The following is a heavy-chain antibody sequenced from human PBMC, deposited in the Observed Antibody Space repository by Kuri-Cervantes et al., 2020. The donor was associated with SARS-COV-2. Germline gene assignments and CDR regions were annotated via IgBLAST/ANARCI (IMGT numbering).Heavy chain of an antibody. D-gene: IGHD4-11*01. J-gene: IGHJ4*02. Sequence: GESLKISYVASGFTFSSYWMHWVRQAPGKGLVWVSRLTNDGSDAIFADSVKGRFTISRDNAKNMLYLYMNSLRADDTAVYYCARDSMTTRDFDYWGQGTLVTVSS. CDR2: LTNDGSDA. CDR3: ARDSMTTRDFDY. V-gene: IGHV3-74*01. CDR1: GFTFSSYW.